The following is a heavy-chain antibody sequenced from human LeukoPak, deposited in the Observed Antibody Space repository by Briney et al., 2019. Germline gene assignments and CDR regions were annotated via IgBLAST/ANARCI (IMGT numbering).Heavy chain of an antibody. CDR1: GLTFSSYA. CDR3: ARDPRIVGATTSGFDY. V-gene: IGHV3-23*01. D-gene: IGHD1-26*01. Sequence: GGSLRLSCAASGLTFSSYAMSWVRQAPGKGLEWVSAISGSGGSTYYADSVKGRFTISRDNSKNTLYLQMNSLRAEDTAVYYCARDPRIVGATTSGFDYWGQGTLVTVSS. J-gene: IGHJ4*02. CDR2: ISGSGGST.